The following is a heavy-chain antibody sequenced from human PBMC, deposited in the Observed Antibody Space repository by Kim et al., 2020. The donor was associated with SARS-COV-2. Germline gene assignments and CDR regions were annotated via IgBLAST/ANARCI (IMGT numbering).Heavy chain of an antibody. CDR2: VNNGGNA. CDR3: AKDHPSNGWPTFDS. CDR1: GFTFSRRA. Sequence: GGSLRLSCAASGFTFSRRAMSWVRQAPGKGLEWIASVNNGGNAYYADSVKGRFTVSRDITMDTLYLQMNSLTAEETALYYCAKDHPSNGWPTFDSWGQGT. J-gene: IGHJ4*02. V-gene: IGHV3-23*01. D-gene: IGHD6-19*01.